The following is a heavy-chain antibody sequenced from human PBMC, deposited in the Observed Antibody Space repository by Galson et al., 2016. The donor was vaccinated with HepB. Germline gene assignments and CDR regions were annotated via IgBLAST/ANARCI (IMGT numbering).Heavy chain of an antibody. J-gene: IGHJ3*02. V-gene: IGHV1-18*01. CDR1: GYTLSSYG. Sequence: SVKVSCKASGYTLSSYGISWVRQAPGQRLEWMGWISAYNGKTDSAQNFQGRVTMTTDTSTSTVHMEVRNLRPDDTAMYYCAMTYTNFGPSDAFDIWGQGTMVTVS. D-gene: IGHD3-3*01. CDR2: ISAYNGKT. CDR3: AMTYTNFGPSDAFDI.